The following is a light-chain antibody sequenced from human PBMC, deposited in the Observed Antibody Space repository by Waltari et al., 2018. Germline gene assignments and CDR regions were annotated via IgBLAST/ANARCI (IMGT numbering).Light chain of an antibody. CDR2: EVS. CDR1: SSDVGGYNY. J-gene: IGLJ2*01. Sequence: QSALTQPASVSGSPGQSITISCTGTSSDVGGYNYVSWYQQPPGKAPNIMIYEVSSRPSGVSNRFPGSKSGHTASLTISGLQAEDEADYYCSSYTSISTRVFGGGTKRTVL. CDR3: SSYTSISTRV. V-gene: IGLV2-14*01.